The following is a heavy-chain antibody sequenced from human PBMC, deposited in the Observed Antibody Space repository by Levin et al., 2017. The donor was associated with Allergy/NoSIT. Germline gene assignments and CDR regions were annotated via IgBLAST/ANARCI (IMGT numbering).Heavy chain of an antibody. J-gene: IGHJ6*02. V-gene: IGHV1-18*01. CDR2: ISAYNGNT. D-gene: IGHD1-1*01. CDR3: ARDSFTTGTTEDYYGMDG. Sequence: ASVKVSCKASGYTFTSYGISWVRQAPGQGLEWMGWISAYNGNTNYAQKLQGRVTMTTDTSTSTAYMELRSLRSDDTAVYYCARDSFTTGTTEDYYGMDGWGQGTTVTVSS. CDR1: GYTFTSYG.